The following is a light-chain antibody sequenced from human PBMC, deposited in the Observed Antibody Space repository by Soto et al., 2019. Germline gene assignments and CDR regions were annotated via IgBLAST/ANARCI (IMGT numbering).Light chain of an antibody. CDR2: DVS. V-gene: IGLV2-8*01. CDR3: SSYAGSNNWV. J-gene: IGLJ3*02. Sequence: QSVLTQPPSASGSPGQSVTISCTGTSSDVGGYNYVSWYQQHPGKAPKLMIYDVSKRPSGVPDRFSGYKSGNTASLTVSGLQAEDAADYYCSSYAGSNNWVFGGGTKLTVL. CDR1: SSDVGGYNY.